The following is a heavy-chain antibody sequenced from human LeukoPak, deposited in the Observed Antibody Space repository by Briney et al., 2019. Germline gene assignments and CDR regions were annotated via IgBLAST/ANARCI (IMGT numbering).Heavy chain of an antibody. Sequence: PGGSLRLSCAASGFTFSNYWMHWVRQAPGKGLEWVSRINGDGTSESSTHYADSVKGRFTISRDNAKNTVYLRANSLRAEDTAVYYCARARGGAYYLLDYWGQGTLVTVSS. CDR1: GFTFSNYW. J-gene: IGHJ4*02. D-gene: IGHD3-3*01. CDR2: INGDGTSESST. V-gene: IGHV3-74*01. CDR3: ARARGGAYYLLDY.